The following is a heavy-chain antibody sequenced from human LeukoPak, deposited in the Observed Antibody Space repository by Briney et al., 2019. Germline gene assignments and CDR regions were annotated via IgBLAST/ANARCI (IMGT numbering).Heavy chain of an antibody. CDR2: IYYSGST. CDR1: GGSISSGGYY. J-gene: IGHJ5*02. Sequence: PSQTLSLTCTVSGGSISSGGYYWSWIRQHPGKGLEWTGYIYYSGSTYYNPSLKSRVTISVDTSKNQFSLKLSSVTAADTAVYCCARSLVITMVRGVINRMTDNWFDPWGQGTLVTVSS. D-gene: IGHD3-10*01. V-gene: IGHV4-31*03. CDR3: ARSLVITMVRGVINRMTDNWFDP.